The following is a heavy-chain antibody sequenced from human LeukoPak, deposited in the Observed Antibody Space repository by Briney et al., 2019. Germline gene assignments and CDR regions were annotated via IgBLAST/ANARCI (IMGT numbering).Heavy chain of an antibody. V-gene: IGHV3-48*03. CDR3: ARGGTLEYFRH. CDR1: GFTFSSYE. CDR2: ISSSGSTI. J-gene: IGHJ1*01. Sequence: GGPLRLSCAASGFTFSSYEMNWVHQAPGKGLEWVSYISSSGSTIYYADSVKGRFTISRDNAKNSLYLQMNSLRAEDTAVYYCARGGTLEYFRHWGQGTLVTVSS.